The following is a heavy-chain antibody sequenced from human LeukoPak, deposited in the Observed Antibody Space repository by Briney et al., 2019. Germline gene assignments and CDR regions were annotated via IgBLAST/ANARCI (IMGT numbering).Heavy chain of an antibody. CDR3: ARDPSTIAVAATGY. V-gene: IGHV3-23*01. Sequence: GGSLRLSCAASGFTVSSNFMSWVRQAPGKGLEWVSAISGSGGSTYYADSVKGRFTISRDNSKNTVYLQMNSLRAEDTAVYYCARDPSTIAVAATGYWGQGTLVTVSS. D-gene: IGHD6-19*01. CDR2: ISGSGGST. J-gene: IGHJ4*02. CDR1: GFTVSSNF.